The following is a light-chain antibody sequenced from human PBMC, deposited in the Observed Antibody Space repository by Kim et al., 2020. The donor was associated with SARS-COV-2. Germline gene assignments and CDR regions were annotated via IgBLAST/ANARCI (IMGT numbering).Light chain of an antibody. CDR2: DAS. J-gene: IGKJ4*01. CDR3: QQRSNWPSLG. V-gene: IGKV3-11*01. CDR1: QSVSSY. Sequence: EIVLTQSPATLSLSPGERATLSCRASQSVSSYLAWYQQKTGQAPRLLIYDASNRATGIPARFSGSGSGTDFTLTISSLEPEDFAVYYCQQRSNWPSLGFGGGTKLEI.